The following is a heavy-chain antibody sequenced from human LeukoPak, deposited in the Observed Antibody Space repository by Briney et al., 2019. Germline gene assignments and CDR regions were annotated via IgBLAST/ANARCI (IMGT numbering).Heavy chain of an antibody. J-gene: IGHJ4*02. Sequence: GESLRLSCAASGFSFSSYAMSWIRQAPGKGLEWLSAISGTTGTTFYADSVKGRFTISRDNSKNTLFLQMNSLRAEDTAVYYCATKTSYGDRYFDYWGQGTLVTVSS. V-gene: IGHV3-23*01. CDR3: ATKTSYGDRYFDY. CDR2: ISGTTGTT. CDR1: GFSFSSYA. D-gene: IGHD4-17*01.